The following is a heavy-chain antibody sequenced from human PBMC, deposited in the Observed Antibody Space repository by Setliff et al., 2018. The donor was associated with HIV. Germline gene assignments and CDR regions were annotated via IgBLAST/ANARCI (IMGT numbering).Heavy chain of an antibody. CDR2: INEDGNKK. CDR3: ARPLLRTNPVYGISGNWFDS. V-gene: IGHV3-7*03. Sequence: GGSLRLSCATSRFSFSTFWMTWVRQAPGKGLEWIANINEDGNKKYHADSVWGRFTISRDNAKNSLYLQMNSLRAEDTAVYYCARPLLRTNPVYGISGNWFDSWGRGTLVTVSS. D-gene: IGHD2-8*01. CDR1: RFSFSTFW. J-gene: IGHJ5*01.